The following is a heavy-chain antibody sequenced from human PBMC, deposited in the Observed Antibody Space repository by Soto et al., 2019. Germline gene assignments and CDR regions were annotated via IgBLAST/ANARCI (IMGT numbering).Heavy chain of an antibody. CDR1: GFTFSSYG. CDR3: AKDQWLVGRAFDI. D-gene: IGHD6-19*01. V-gene: IGHV3-30*18. CDR2: ISYDGSNK. Sequence: QVQLVESGGGVVQPGRSLRLSCAASGFTFSSYGMHWVRQAPGKGLEWVAVISYDGSNKYYADSVKGRFTISRDNSKNTLYLQMNSLRAEDTAVFYCAKDQWLVGRAFDIWGQGTMVTVSS. J-gene: IGHJ3*02.